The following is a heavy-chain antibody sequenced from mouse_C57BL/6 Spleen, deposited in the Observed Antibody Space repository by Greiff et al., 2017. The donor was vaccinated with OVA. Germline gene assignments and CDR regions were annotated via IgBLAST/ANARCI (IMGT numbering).Heavy chain of an antibody. Sequence: VQLVESGPGLVAPSQSLSITCTVSGFSLTSYGVDWVRPSPGKGLEWLGVIWGVGSTNYNSALKSRLSISKDNSKSQVFLKMNSLQTDDTAMYYCASGDYDYARFAYWGQGTLVTVSA. D-gene: IGHD2-4*01. J-gene: IGHJ3*01. CDR3: ASGDYDYARFAY. V-gene: IGHV2-6*01. CDR2: IWGVGST. CDR1: GFSLTSYG.